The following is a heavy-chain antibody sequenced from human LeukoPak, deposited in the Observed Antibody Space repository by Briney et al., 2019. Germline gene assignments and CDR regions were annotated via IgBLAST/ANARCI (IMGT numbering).Heavy chain of an antibody. Sequence: GRSLRRSCAASGFTFDDYAMSWVRQAPGKGLEWVSAISGSGGSTYYADSVKGRFTISRDNSKNTLYLQMNSLRAEDTAVYYCARRNYYDSSGYYNAFDYWGQGTLVTVSS. CDR2: ISGSGGST. CDR3: ARRNYYDSSGYYNAFDY. D-gene: IGHD3-22*01. CDR1: GFTFDDYA. V-gene: IGHV3-23*01. J-gene: IGHJ4*02.